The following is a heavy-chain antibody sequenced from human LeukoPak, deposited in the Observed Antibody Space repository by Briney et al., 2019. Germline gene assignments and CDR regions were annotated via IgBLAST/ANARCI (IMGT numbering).Heavy chain of an antibody. CDR3: ARDRTRVVPAAIYYYYMDV. CDR2: INPNSGGT. CDR1: GYTFTSYD. J-gene: IGHJ6*03. V-gene: IGHV1-2*02. D-gene: IGHD2-2*01. Sequence: ASVKVSCKASGYTFTSYDINWVRQAPGQGLEWMGWINPNSGGTNYAQKFQGRVTMTRDTSISTAYMELSRLRSDDTAVYYCARDRTRVVPAAIYYYYMDVWGKGTTVTVSS.